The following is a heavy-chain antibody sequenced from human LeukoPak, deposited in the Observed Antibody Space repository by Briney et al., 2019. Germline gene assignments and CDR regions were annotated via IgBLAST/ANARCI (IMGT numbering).Heavy chain of an antibody. CDR3: ARDLAHDYGDYFNYMDV. CDR2: INPSGGST. V-gene: IGHV1-46*01. Sequence: GASVKVSCKASGYTFTSYYMHWVRQAPGQGLEWMGIINPSGGSTSYAQKFQGRGTMTRDMSTSTVYMELSRLRSEDTAVYYCARDLAHDYGDYFNYMDVWGKGTTVTVSS. J-gene: IGHJ6*03. D-gene: IGHD4-17*01. CDR1: GYTFTSYY.